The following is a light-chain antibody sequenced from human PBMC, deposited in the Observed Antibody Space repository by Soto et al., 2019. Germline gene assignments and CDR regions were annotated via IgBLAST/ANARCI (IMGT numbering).Light chain of an antibody. V-gene: IGLV1-44*01. CDR2: SNN. CDR3: AAWDVSLRGPV. Sequence: QSVLTQPPSASGPPGQRVTISCSGSSSNIGRSSVNWYQHLPGTAPKLLISSNNQPPSGVPERFSGSKSGTSASLSITGLQSEDEADYYCAAWDVSLRGPVFGGGTQLTVL. J-gene: IGLJ7*01. CDR1: SSNIGRSS.